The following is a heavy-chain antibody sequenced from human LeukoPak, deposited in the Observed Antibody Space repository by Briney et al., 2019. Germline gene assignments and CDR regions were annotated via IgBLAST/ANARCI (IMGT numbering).Heavy chain of an antibody. J-gene: IGHJ4*02. CDR2: IYYSGST. V-gene: IGHV4-59*01. D-gene: IGHD3-3*01. Sequence: SETLSLTCTVSGGSISSYYRSWIRQPPGKGLEWIGYIYYSGSTNYNPSLKSRVTISVDTSKNQFSLKLSSVTAADTAVYYCARVPDFWSGYYNYFDYWGQGTLVTVSS. CDR3: ARVPDFWSGYYNYFDY. CDR1: GGSISSYY.